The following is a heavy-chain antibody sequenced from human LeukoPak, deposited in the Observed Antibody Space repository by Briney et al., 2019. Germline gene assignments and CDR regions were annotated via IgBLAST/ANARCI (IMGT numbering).Heavy chain of an antibody. CDR2: TNNGGGRT. CDR3: ATGGSDSSDYFFGFY. J-gene: IGHJ4*02. Sequence: GGSLRLSCAAPGFTFSNYWMYWGRQALGKGLVWVSRTNNGGGRTMYAGSVKGRFTISRDNARNTLYLQMNSLRAEDTAIYYCATGGSDSSDYFFGFYWGQGTLVTVSS. D-gene: IGHD3-22*01. V-gene: IGHV3-74*03. CDR1: GFTFSNYW.